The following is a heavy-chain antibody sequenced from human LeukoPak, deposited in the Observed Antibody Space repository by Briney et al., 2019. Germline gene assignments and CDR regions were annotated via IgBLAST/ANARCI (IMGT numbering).Heavy chain of an antibody. V-gene: IGHV1-3*01. CDR1: GYIFTSYV. J-gene: IGHJ4*02. CDR3: ARAAEVTYYYDSSGYYYGY. D-gene: IGHD3-22*01. Sequence: ASVKVSCKASGYIFTSYVIHWVRQAPGQRLEWMGWNNAGNGNTKYSQKFQGRVTITRDTSASTAYMELSSLRSEDSAVFYCARAAEVTYYYDSSGYYYGYWGQGTLVTVSS. CDR2: NNAGNGNT.